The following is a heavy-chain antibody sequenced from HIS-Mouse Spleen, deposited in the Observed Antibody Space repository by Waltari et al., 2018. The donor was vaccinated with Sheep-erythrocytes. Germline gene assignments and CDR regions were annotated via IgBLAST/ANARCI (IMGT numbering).Heavy chain of an antibody. Sequence: QVQLVESGGGVVQPGRSLRLSCAASGFTFSSYGRHWVRQAPGKGLEWVAVISYDGSNKYYADSVKGRFTISRDNSKNTLYLQMNSLRAEDTAVYYCAKDGGGNWFDPWGQGTLVTVSS. V-gene: IGHV3-30*18. CDR1: GFTFSSYG. J-gene: IGHJ5*02. CDR3: AKDGGGNWFDP. CDR2: ISYDGSNK. D-gene: IGHD3-10*01.